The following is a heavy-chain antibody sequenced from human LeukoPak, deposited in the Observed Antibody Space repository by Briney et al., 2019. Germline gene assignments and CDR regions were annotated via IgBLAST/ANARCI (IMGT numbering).Heavy chain of an antibody. CDR2: IYYTGST. J-gene: IGHJ4*02. CDR1: SGTISSSSYF. V-gene: IGHV4-39*01. Sequence: SETLSLTCNVSSGTISSSSYFWGWISQAPGSGLEWIRNIYYTGSTHYNPSLKSRLTISVDTSKNQFSLKLSAVTTAATAVYYCARHIVRPTMLIEYSGQGILVTVSS. D-gene: IGHD3-16*01. CDR3: ARHIVRPTMLIEY.